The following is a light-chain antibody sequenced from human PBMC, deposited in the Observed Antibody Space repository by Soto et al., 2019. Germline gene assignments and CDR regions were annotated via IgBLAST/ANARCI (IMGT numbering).Light chain of an antibody. CDR2: AAS. J-gene: IGKJ2*01. CDR1: RSFSSSY. Sequence: EIVLTQSPGTLALSPGERATLSCRASRSFSSSYLAWYQQMPGQAPRLLIYAASSRATGIPDRFSGSGSGTDSTLTISRLEPEDSAVYYCQQYGSSPPYTFGQGTKLEIK. V-gene: IGKV3-20*01. CDR3: QQYGSSPPYT.